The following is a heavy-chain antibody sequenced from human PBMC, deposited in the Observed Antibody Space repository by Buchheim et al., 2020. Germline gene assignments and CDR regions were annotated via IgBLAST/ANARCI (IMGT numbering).Heavy chain of an antibody. Sequence: EVQLLESGGGLVQPGGSLRLSCAASGFTFSSYAMSWVRQAPGKGLEWVSAISGSGGSTYYADSVKGRSTLSRGKSKTTLCLQVNSRRAEDTAVYYCAKYRAKGTGTNNYGIDVWGQGTT. CDR1: GFTFSSYA. J-gene: IGHJ6*02. D-gene: IGHD1-7*01. V-gene: IGHV3-23*01. CDR3: AKYRAKGTGTNNYGIDV. CDR2: ISGSGGST.